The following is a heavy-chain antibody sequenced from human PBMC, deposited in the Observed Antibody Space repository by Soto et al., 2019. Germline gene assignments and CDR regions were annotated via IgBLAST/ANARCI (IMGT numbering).Heavy chain of an antibody. Sequence: PGGSLRLSCAASGFTFSSYGTHWVRQAPGKGLEWVAVISYDGSNIYYADSVKGRFTISRDNSMNTLYLQMNTLRAEDTAVYYCAKVSSSWYSGFFDLWGQGTLVTVSS. CDR2: ISYDGSNI. CDR1: GFTFSSYG. D-gene: IGHD6-13*01. J-gene: IGHJ4*02. CDR3: AKVSSSWYSGFFDL. V-gene: IGHV3-30*18.